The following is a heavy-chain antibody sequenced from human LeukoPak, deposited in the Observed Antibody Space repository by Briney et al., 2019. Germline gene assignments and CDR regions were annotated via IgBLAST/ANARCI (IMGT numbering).Heavy chain of an antibody. J-gene: IGHJ4*02. V-gene: IGHV4-59*08. D-gene: IGHD5-24*01. CDR1: GGSISSYY. CDR3: ARAFTAGMAGPDY. Sequence: SETLSLTCTVSGGSISSYYWSWIRQPPGKGLEWIGYIYYSESTNYNPSLKSRVTISVDTSKNQFSLKLSSVTAADTAVYYCARAFTAGMAGPDYWGQGTLVTVSS. CDR2: IYYSEST.